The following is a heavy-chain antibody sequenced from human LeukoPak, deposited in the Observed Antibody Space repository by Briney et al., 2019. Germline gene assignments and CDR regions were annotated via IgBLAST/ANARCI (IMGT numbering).Heavy chain of an antibody. Sequence: GGSLRLSCAASGFTFSSYAMSWVRQAPGKGLEWVSAISGSGGSTYYADSVKGRFTISRDNSKNTLYLQMNSLRAEDTAVYYCAKRSVYCSSTSCYQLFDYWGQGTLVTVSS. V-gene: IGHV3-23*01. CDR1: GFTFSSYA. D-gene: IGHD2-2*01. CDR3: AKRSVYCSSTSCYQLFDY. CDR2: ISGSGGST. J-gene: IGHJ4*02.